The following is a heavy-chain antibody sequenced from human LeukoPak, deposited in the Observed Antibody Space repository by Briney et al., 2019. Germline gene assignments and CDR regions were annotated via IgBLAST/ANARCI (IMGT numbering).Heavy chain of an antibody. CDR2: INPSGGST. V-gene: IGHV1-46*01. J-gene: IGHJ4*02. CDR3: ARDAYYYDSTTYYIDY. D-gene: IGHD3-22*01. CDR1: GYTFTSYY. Sequence: GASVKVSCKASGYTFTSYYMHWVRQAPGQGLEWMGIINPSGGSTSYAQKFQGRVTMTRDTSTSTVYMELSSLRSEDTAVYYCARDAYYYDSTTYYIDYWGQGTLVTVSS.